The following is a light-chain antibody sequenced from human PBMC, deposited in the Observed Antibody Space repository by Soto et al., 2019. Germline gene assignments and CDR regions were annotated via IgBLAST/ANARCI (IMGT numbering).Light chain of an antibody. J-gene: IGKJ1*01. CDR1: QSVSSTY. CDR2: GAS. Sequence: ETLLTQSPGTLSLSPGERATLSCRASQSVSSTYLAWYQQKPGQAPRLLIYGASSRATGIPDRFSGSGSGTDFTLTISRLEPEDFAVYYCQQYGRSTWTFGQGTKVEIK. CDR3: QQYGRSTWT. V-gene: IGKV3-20*01.